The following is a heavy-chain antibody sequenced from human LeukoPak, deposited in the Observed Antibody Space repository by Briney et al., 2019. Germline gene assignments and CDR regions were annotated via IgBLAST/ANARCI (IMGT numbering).Heavy chain of an antibody. CDR1: GYSISSGYY. CDR2: IYHGGRT. D-gene: IGHD2-8*02. V-gene: IGHV4-38-2*02. CDR3: AGTELGYCTVTGCPLES. Sequence: SETLSLTCTVSGYSISSGYYWGWIRQTPGKGLEWIGYIYHGGRTDYNPSLKSRVTISVDTSKNQFSLKLRSVTAADTALYFCAGTELGYCTVTGCPLESWGQGTLVTVSS. J-gene: IGHJ4*02.